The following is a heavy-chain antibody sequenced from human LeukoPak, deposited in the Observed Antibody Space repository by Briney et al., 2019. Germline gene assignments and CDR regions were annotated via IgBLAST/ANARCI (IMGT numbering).Heavy chain of an antibody. J-gene: IGHJ4*02. CDR1: GDSVSSNSAS. CDR3: ARAGIASTYYFDY. D-gene: IGHD6-13*01. CDR2: TYYRSKLYN. V-gene: IGHV6-1*01. Sequence: PSQTLSLTCAISGDSVSSNSASWNWIRQSPSRGLEWLARTYYRSKLYNDYAVSVKSRISINADTSKNQFSLHLDSVTPEDTAVYFCARAGIASTYYFDYWGRGALVTVSS.